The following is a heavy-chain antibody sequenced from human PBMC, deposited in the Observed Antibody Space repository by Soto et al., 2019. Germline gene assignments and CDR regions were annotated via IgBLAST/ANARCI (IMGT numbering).Heavy chain of an antibody. CDR3: AKEKISTSCCNWFDP. J-gene: IGHJ5*02. D-gene: IGHD2-2*01. Sequence: PGGSLRLSCAASGFTFSSYWMSWVRQAPGKGLEWVSTLNGSGSATYYVDSVKGQFTISRDNAKNTLYLQMNSLRAEDTAVYYCAKEKISTSCCNWFDPWGQGTLVTVSS. CDR1: GFTFSSYW. CDR2: LNGSGSAT. V-gene: IGHV3-23*01.